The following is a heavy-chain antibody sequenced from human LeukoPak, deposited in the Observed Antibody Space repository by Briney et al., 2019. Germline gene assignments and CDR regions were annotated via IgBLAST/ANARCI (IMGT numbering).Heavy chain of an antibody. D-gene: IGHD3-3*01. V-gene: IGHV3-30*02. CDR1: GFTFSSYG. Sequence: GGSLRLSCAASGFTFSSYGMHWVRQAPGKGLGWVALIWYDGSNEHYVDSVKGRFTISRDNSKNTLYPQMSSLRAEDTAVYYCAKDLSEYYMDVWGKGTTVTVSS. CDR2: IWYDGSNE. J-gene: IGHJ6*03. CDR3: AKDLSEYYMDV.